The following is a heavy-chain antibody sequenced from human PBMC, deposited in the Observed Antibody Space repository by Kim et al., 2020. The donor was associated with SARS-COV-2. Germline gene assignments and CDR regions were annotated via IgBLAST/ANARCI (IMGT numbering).Heavy chain of an antibody. Sequence: ASVKVSCKVSGYTLTELSMHWVRQAPGKGLEWMGGFDPEDGETIYAQKFQGRVTMTEDTSTDTAYMELSSLRSEDTAVYYCATLDSSGYYKEYYFDHGGQGTLVTVSS. V-gene: IGHV1-24*01. J-gene: IGHJ4*02. CDR2: FDPEDGET. CDR1: GYTLTELS. D-gene: IGHD3-22*01. CDR3: ATLDSSGYYKEYYFDH.